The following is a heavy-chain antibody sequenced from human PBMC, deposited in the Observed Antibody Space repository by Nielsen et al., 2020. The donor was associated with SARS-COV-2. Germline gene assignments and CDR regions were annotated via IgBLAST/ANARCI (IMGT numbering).Heavy chain of an antibody. D-gene: IGHD6-19*01. CDR1: GFTFSSYR. J-gene: IGHJ4*02. CDR3: ARESIAVAGGVDY. CDR2: IKLDGSEK. V-gene: IGHV3-7*03. Sequence: GGSLRLSCAASGFTFSSYRMRWVRQAPGKGLEWVANIKLDGSEKYYVDSVKGRFTISRDNAKNSLYLQMNSLRAEDTAVYYCARESIAVAGGVDYWGQGTLVTVSS.